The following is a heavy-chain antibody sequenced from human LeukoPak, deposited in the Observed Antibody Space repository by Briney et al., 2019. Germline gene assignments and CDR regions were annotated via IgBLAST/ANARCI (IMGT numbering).Heavy chain of an antibody. CDR1: GFTFSSYG. J-gene: IGHJ4*02. V-gene: IGHV3-30*02. CDR2: IRYDGSNK. Sequence: GGSLRLSCAASGFTFSSYGMHWVRQAPGKGLEWVAFIRYDGSNKYYADSVKGRFTISRDNSKNTLYLQMNSLRAEDTAVYYCANLGGGPIAVAGTGHDYWGQGTLVTVSS. CDR3: ANLGGGPIAVAGTGHDY. D-gene: IGHD6-19*01.